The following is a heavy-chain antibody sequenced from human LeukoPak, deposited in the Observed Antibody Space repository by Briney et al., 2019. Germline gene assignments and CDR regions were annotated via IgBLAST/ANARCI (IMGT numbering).Heavy chain of an antibody. V-gene: IGHV1-8*01. D-gene: IGHD5-12*01. Sequence: ASVTVSCKASRYTFTSYDINWVREAPGQGLEWMGWMNTNSGNTGYAQKYQGRVTMTRNTSISTAYMELSSLRSEDTAVYYCARVYGGYDYAIDYWGQGTLVTVSS. CDR2: MNTNSGNT. J-gene: IGHJ4*02. CDR3: ARVYGGYDYAIDY. CDR1: RYTFTSYD.